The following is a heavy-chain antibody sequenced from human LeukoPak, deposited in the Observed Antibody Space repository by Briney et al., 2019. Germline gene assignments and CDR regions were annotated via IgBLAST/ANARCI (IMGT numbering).Heavy chain of an antibody. Sequence: PGGSLRLSCAASGFTFSTSWMSWVRLAPGRGLEWVANIKQDGSEKNYVDSVKGRFTISRDNAKDLLYLQMNSLRVEDTAMHYCAWYSRSSEAYWGQGTLVTVSS. CDR2: IKQDGSEK. J-gene: IGHJ4*02. V-gene: IGHV3-7*01. D-gene: IGHD6-6*01. CDR1: GFTFSTSW. CDR3: AWYSRSSEAY.